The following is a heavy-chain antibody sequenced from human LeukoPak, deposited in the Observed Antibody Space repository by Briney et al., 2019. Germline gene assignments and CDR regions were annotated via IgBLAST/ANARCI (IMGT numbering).Heavy chain of an antibody. Sequence: ASVKVSCKASGDIFNGYSISWVRQAPGQGLEWMGGIIPMFGSANYAQTFQDRVTITTDQSTSTAYMELSSLSSEDTAVYYCARVGRSRGSLPNSYYYMDVWGTGTTVTVSS. D-gene: IGHD1-26*01. CDR1: GDIFNGYS. V-gene: IGHV1-69*05. CDR2: IIPMFGSA. J-gene: IGHJ6*03. CDR3: ARVGRSRGSLPNSYYYMDV.